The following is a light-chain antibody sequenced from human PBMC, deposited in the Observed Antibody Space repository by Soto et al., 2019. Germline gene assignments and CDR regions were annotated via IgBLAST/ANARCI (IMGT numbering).Light chain of an antibody. CDR1: QNIRSN. V-gene: IGKV3-15*01. CDR3: QLYNTWPQGLA. Sequence: EIVMTQSPATLSVSPGERATLSCRASQNIRSNLAWYQQKPGLAPRLLIYGASSRATGVPARFSGRGPGTKFTLPICSLQSEDFAVYYCQLYNTWPQGLAFGGGNKVDIK. J-gene: IGKJ4*01. CDR2: GAS.